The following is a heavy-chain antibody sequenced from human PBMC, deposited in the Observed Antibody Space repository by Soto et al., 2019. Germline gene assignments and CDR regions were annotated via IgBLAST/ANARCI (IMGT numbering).Heavy chain of an antibody. CDR1: GGSISSVGYS. D-gene: IGHD3-9*01. CDR3: ARGDILTGYYTRWFDP. CDR2: IYHSGST. Sequence: SETLSLTCAVSGGSISSVGYSWSWIRQPPGKGLEWIGYIYHSGSTNYNPSLKSRVTISVDTSKNQFSLKLSSVTAADTAVYYCARGDILTGYYTRWFDPWGQGTLVTVSS. V-gene: IGHV4-30-2*01. J-gene: IGHJ5*02.